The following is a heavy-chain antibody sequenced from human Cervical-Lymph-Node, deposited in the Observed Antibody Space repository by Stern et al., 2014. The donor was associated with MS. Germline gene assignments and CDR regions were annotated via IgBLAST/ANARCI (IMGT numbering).Heavy chain of an antibody. CDR3: AKDRQRRYDYDSSGYAYFDY. CDR2: ISYDGSQT. J-gene: IGHJ4*02. D-gene: IGHD3-22*01. V-gene: IGHV3-30*18. Sequence: VQLVEPGGGVVQSGRSLRISCAVSGFIFTTYGMHWVRQTPRRCLEWVPVISYDGSQTYYADSVTSRFSIYTDNTNNIASLQQNSLLAEDTAVYYCAKDRQRRYDYDSSGYAYFDYWGQGTLVTVSS. CDR1: GFIFTTYG.